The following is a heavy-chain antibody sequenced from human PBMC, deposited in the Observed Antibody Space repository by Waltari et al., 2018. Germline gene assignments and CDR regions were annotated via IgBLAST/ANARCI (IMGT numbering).Heavy chain of an antibody. CDR3: ARGEDYGSGSYYFDY. Sequence: QVQLQESGPGLVKPSQTLSLTCTVSGGSISRGAYYWSWIRQHPGKGLEWIGYIYYSGSTYYNPSLKSRVTISVDTSKNQFSLKLSSVTAADTAVYYCARGEDYGSGSYYFDYWGQGTLVTVSS. CDR1: GGSISRGAYY. CDR2: IYYSGST. V-gene: IGHV4-31*03. D-gene: IGHD3-10*01. J-gene: IGHJ4*02.